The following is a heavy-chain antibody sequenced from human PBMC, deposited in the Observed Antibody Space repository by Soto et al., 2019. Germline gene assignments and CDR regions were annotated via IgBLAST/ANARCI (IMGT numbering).Heavy chain of an antibody. Sequence: EVQLLESGGGLVQPGGSLRLSCAASGFTFSSYAMSWVRQAPGKGLEWVSAISGSGGSTYYADSVKGRFTISRDNSKNTLYLQMSSLRAEDTAVYYCAVGPPEVGAAHYWGQGTLVTVSS. D-gene: IGHD1-26*01. V-gene: IGHV3-23*01. CDR1: GFTFSSYA. CDR3: AVGPPEVGAAHY. J-gene: IGHJ4*02. CDR2: ISGSGGST.